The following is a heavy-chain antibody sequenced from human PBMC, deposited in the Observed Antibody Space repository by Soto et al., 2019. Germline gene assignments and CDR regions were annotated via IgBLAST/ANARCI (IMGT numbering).Heavy chain of an antibody. CDR3: ARDGDFWRWDY. Sequence: QVQMVQSGAEVKKPGASVKVSCKASGYTFTSYYMHWVRQAPGQGLEWMGIINPTGGSTTYAQKFQGRVTMTRDTPTSTVYMELRSLRFEDTAVYYCARDGDFWRWDYWGQGTQVTVSS. J-gene: IGHJ4*02. V-gene: IGHV1-46*01. D-gene: IGHD3-3*01. CDR2: INPTGGST. CDR1: GYTFTSYY.